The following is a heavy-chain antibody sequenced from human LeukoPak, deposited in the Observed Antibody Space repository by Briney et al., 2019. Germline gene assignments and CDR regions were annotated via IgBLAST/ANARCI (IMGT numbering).Heavy chain of an antibody. CDR3: ARHREGAFDI. D-gene: IGHD1-26*01. J-gene: IGHJ3*02. Sequence: KPSETLSLTCAVYGGSFSGYYWSWIRQPPGKGLEWIGFIYHTGTTNYNPSLKSRVTISVDTSENHFSLRLSSVTASDTAVYYCARHREGAFDIWGQGTMVTVSS. V-gene: IGHV4-59*08. CDR1: GGSFSGYY. CDR2: IYHTGTT.